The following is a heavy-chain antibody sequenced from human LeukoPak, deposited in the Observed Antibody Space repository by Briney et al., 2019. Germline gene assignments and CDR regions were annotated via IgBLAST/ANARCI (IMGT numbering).Heavy chain of an antibody. CDR3: ATGRFYYDILTGYHDY. D-gene: IGHD3-9*01. CDR1: GGSISSGGYY. V-gene: IGHV4-31*03. CDR2: IYYSGST. Sequence: PSETLSLTCTVSGGSISSGGYYWSWIRQHPGKGLEWIGYIYYSGSTYYNPSLKSRVTISVDTSKNQFSLKLSSVTAADTAVYYCATGRFYYDILTGYHDYWGQGTLVTVSS. J-gene: IGHJ4*02.